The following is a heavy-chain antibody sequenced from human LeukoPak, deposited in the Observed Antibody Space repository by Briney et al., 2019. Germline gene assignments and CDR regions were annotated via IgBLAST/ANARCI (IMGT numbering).Heavy chain of an antibody. V-gene: IGHV3-74*01. CDR1: GFTFSSYW. CDR2: INSDGSRT. D-gene: IGHD6-19*01. CDR3: ARDVQAGPGY. Sequence: PGGSLRLSCAGSGFTFSSYWMHWVLQARGKGLVWVSRINSDGSRTTYADSVKGRFTITRDNAKNTLHLQMNSLRAEDTAVYYCARDVQAGPGYWGQGTLVTVSS. J-gene: IGHJ4*02.